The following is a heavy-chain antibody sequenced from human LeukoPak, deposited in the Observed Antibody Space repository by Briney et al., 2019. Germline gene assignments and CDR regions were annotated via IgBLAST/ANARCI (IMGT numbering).Heavy chain of an antibody. Sequence: SGPTLVKPTQTLTLTCTFSGFSLSTSGVGVGWIRQPPGKALEWLALIYWDDDKRYSPSLKSRLTITKDTSKNQVVLTMTNMDPVDTATYFCAHRKNYYDSSVFDNWGQGTLVTVSS. D-gene: IGHD3-22*01. CDR1: GFSLSTSGVG. J-gene: IGHJ4*02. CDR3: AHRKNYYDSSVFDN. V-gene: IGHV2-5*02. CDR2: IYWDDDK.